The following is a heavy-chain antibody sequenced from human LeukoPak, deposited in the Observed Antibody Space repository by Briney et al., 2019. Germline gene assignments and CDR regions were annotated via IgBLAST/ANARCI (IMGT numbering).Heavy chain of an antibody. D-gene: IGHD3-3*01. CDR1: GFTFSSHA. CDR2: ISGSGGIT. CDR3: AKDRYYDFWSGYSFDY. J-gene: IGHJ4*02. V-gene: IGHV3-23*01. Sequence: PGGTLRLSCAASGFTFSSHAMSWVRQAPGKGLEWVSAISGSGGITYYADSVKGRFTISRDNSKNTLYLQMNTLRAEDTAVYYCAKDRYYDFWSGYSFDYWGQGTLVNASS.